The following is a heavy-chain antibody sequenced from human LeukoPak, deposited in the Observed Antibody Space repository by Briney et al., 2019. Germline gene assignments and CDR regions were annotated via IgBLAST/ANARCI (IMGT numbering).Heavy chain of an antibody. V-gene: IGHV3-21*01. CDR2: ISSSSSYI. D-gene: IGHD2-2*03. CDR3: ARDATPEVDILISDFDY. CDR1: GFTFSSYS. Sequence: GGSLRLSCAASGFTFSSYSMNWVRQAPGKGLEWVSSISSSSSYIYYADSVKGRFTISRDNAKNSLYLQMNSLRAEDTAVYYCARDATPEVDILISDFDYWGQGTLVTVSS. J-gene: IGHJ4*02.